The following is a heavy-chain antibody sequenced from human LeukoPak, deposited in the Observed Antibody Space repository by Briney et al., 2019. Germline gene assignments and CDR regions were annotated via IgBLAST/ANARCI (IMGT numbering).Heavy chain of an antibody. V-gene: IGHV3-23*01. D-gene: IGHD2-21*02. J-gene: IGHJ4*02. Sequence: PGGTLRLSCAASGFTFSSYGMSGGRQAPGKGLEGCSAMGGSGGSTYYADSVKGRFTISRDNSKNTLYLQMTSLRAEDTAVYYCAKAGSGYCGGDCYSDYWGQGTLVTVSS. CDR2: MGGSGGST. CDR3: AKAGSGYCGGDCYSDY. CDR1: GFTFSSYG.